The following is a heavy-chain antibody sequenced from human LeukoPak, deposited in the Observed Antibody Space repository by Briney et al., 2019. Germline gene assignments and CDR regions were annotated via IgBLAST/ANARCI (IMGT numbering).Heavy chain of an antibody. Sequence: GESLKISCKGSGYRFTSYWIGWVRQMPGKGLEWMGSIYPGDSHTRYSPSFQGQVTISADKSTSTAYLQWSSLKASDTAMYYCARKGYCNSTSCYVSSSYYYYGLDVWAKGPRSPSP. J-gene: IGHJ6*02. CDR2: IYPGDSHT. CDR1: GYRFTSYW. CDR3: ARKGYCNSTSCYVSSSYYYYGLDV. V-gene: IGHV5-51*01. D-gene: IGHD2-2*01.